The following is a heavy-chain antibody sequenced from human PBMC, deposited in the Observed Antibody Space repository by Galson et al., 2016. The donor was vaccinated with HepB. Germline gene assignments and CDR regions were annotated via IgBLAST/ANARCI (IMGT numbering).Heavy chain of an antibody. CDR2: IRSTVYGETT. D-gene: IGHD5-12*01. CDR1: GFSFGDYA. V-gene: IGHV3-49*04. CDR3: TKASDSGYDRRFDY. Sequence: SLRLSCAASGFSFGDYAMSWVRQAPGKGLELVGFIRSTVYGETTDYAASVKGRFTISRDDSKNIAYLQMNSLKIEDTAVYFFTKASDSGYDRRFDYWGQGTLVTVSS. J-gene: IGHJ4*02.